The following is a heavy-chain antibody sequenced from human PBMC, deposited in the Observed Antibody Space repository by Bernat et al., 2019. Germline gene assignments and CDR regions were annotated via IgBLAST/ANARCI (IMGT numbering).Heavy chain of an antibody. J-gene: IGHJ5*02. V-gene: IGHV3-73*01. CDR3: TAAVGAPTNNWFDP. CDR1: GFTFSGSA. D-gene: IGHD1-26*01. CDR2: MGTRADSYAT. Sequence: EVQLVESGGGLVQPGGSLKLSCAASGFTFSGSAMHWVRQASGKGLEWVGHMGTRADSYATTYAASVKGRFTISRDDSKNTAYVQMNSLKSEDTAVYYCTAAVGAPTNNWFDPWGQGTLVTVSS.